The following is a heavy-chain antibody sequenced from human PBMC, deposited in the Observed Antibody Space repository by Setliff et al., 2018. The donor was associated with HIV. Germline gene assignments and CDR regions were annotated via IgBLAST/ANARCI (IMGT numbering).Heavy chain of an antibody. D-gene: IGHD5-12*01. V-gene: IGHV4-34*01. J-gene: IGHJ4*02. CDR3: ARDPDGYTPN. CDR2: INHSGST. Sequence: PSETLSLTCTVSGDFFSSDYYWGWIRQPPGKGLEWIGEINHSGSTNYNPSLKSRVTISVDTSKNQFSLRLSSVTAADTAVYYCARDPDGYTPNWGQGTLVTVSS. CDR1: GDFFSSDYY.